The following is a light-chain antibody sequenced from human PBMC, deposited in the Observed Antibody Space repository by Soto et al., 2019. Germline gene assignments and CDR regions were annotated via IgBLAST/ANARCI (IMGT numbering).Light chain of an antibody. V-gene: IGLV1-40*01. CDR2: DNS. J-gene: IGLJ3*02. Sequence: QLVLTQPPSVSGAPGQRVTISCTGSTGYDVHWYQQFPGPAPKLLIHDNSIRPSGVPDRFSGSKSGTSASLAITGLQAEDEADYYCQSYDSSLSGVVFGGGTKLTVL. CDR3: QSYDSSLSGVV. CDR1: TGYD.